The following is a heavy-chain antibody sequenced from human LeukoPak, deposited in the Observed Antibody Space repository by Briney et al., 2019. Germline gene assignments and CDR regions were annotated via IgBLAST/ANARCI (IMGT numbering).Heavy chain of an antibody. D-gene: IGHD3-3*01. J-gene: IGHJ4*02. Sequence: PGGSLRLSCAASGFTFSNYWMSWVRQAPGKGLEWVANIKQDGSEKYYVDSVKGRFTISRDNAKNSLFLQMNSLRAEDTAVYYCARRYYDFWSGYSYYFDYWGQGTLVTVSS. V-gene: IGHV3-7*01. CDR2: IKQDGSEK. CDR1: GFTFSNYW. CDR3: ARRYYDFWSGYSYYFDY.